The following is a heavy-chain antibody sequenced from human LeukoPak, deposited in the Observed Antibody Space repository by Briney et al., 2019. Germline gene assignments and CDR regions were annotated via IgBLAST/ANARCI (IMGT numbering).Heavy chain of an antibody. CDR2: ISSRSSTI. D-gene: IGHD3-10*01. J-gene: IGHJ4*02. V-gene: IGHV3-48*01. Sequence: GGSLRLSCAASEFSFSSYSMNWVRQAPGKGLEWVSYISSRSSTIYYADSVKGRFTISRDNAKNSLYLQMNSLRAEDTAVYYCARDGYYYGSGSYYKVDFDYWGQGTLVTVSS. CDR3: ARDGYYYGSGSYYKVDFDY. CDR1: EFSFSSYS.